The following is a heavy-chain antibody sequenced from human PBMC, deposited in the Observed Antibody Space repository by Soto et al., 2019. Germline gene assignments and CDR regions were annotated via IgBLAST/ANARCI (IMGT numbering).Heavy chain of an antibody. CDR1: GGSFSGFY. CDR2: INHSGST. CDR3: ARGPLLLWFGELVYYYYGMDV. J-gene: IGHJ6*02. D-gene: IGHD3-10*01. V-gene: IGHV4-34*01. Sequence: PSDTLSLTCAVYGGSFSGFYWSWIRQPPGKGLEWIGEINHSGSTNYNPSLKSRVTISVDTSKNQFSLKLSSVTAADTAVYYCARGPLLLWFGELVYYYYGMDVWGQGTTVTVSS.